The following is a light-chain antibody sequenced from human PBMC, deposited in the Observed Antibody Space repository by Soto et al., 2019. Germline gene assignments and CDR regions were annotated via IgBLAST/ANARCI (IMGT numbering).Light chain of an antibody. CDR2: AAS. J-gene: IGKJ3*01. V-gene: IGKV3-15*01. CDR1: QSVNSN. Sequence: EIVMTQSPVTLSVSPGERATLSCRASQSVNSNLAWYQQKPGQAPRLLIYAASTGATGIPARFSGSGSGSDITLTISSLQSEDFAVYYFQQYNSWPLTFGPGTKVDIK. CDR3: QQYNSWPLT.